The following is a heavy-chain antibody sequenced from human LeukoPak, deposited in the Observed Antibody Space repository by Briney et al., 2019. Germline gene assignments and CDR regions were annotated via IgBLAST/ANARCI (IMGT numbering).Heavy chain of an antibody. J-gene: IGHJ4*02. V-gene: IGHV3-33*06. CDR2: IWYDGSPK. CDR1: GFTFSNYA. D-gene: IGHD6-19*01. CDR3: AKESDSSGWGSTPSY. Sequence: GGSLRLSCAASGFTFSNYAMHWVRQAPGKGLEWVAVIWYDGSPKYYPDSVKGRFTISRDNSKNTLYLQMNSLRAEDTAVYYCAKESDSSGWGSTPSYWGQGTLVTVSS.